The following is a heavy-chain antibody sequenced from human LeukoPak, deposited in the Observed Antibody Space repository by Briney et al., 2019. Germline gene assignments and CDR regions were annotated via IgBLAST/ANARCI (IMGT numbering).Heavy chain of an antibody. V-gene: IGHV4-30-4*01. Sequence: SETLSLTCTVSGGSISSGDYYWSWIRQPPGKGLERIGYIYYSGTTFYNPSLKSRVIISLDTSKNQFSLRLSSVTAADTAVYYCASWLVVPAAIDYWGQGTLVTVSS. CDR2: IYYSGTT. CDR3: ASWLVVPAAIDY. CDR1: GGSISSGDYY. D-gene: IGHD2-2*02. J-gene: IGHJ4*02.